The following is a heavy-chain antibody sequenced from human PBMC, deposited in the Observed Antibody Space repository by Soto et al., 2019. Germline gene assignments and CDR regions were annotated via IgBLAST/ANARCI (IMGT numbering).Heavy chain of an antibody. D-gene: IGHD5-12*01. V-gene: IGHV4-39*01. CDR1: GGSISSSSYY. CDR2: IYYSGST. CDR3: ARRRGYSGYGYYFDH. Sequence: SETLSLTCTVSGGSISSSSYYWGWIRQPPGKGLEWIGSIYYSGSTYYNPSLKSRVTISVDTSKNQFSLKLSSVTAADTAVYYCARRRGYSGYGYYFDHWGQGARVTVSS. J-gene: IGHJ4*02.